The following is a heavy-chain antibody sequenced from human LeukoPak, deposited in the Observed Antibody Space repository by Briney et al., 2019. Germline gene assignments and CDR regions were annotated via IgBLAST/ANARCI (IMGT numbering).Heavy chain of an antibody. V-gene: IGHV3-7*03. CDR1: GFTFSSYC. Sequence: GGSLRLSCAASGFTFSSYCISGVRQARGKGLECVSTIRRGGCEKYYVYSVKGRFTVSRDNAKNSLYLQMNSLRAEDKVVYYCARDGADLGDYWGQGTLVTVSP. D-gene: IGHD3/OR15-3a*01. J-gene: IGHJ4*02. CDR3: ARDGADLGDY. CDR2: IRRGGCEK.